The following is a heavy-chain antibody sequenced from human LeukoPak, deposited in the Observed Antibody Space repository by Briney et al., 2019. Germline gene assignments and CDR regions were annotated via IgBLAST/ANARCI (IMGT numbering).Heavy chain of an antibody. CDR2: IYYSGST. J-gene: IGHJ5*02. CDR3: ARVEITMIVVVITTGWFDP. V-gene: IGHV4-59*12. D-gene: IGHD3-22*01. CDR1: GGSISSYY. Sequence: PSETLSLTCTVSGGSISSYYWSWIRQPPGKGLEWIGYIYYSGSTNYNPSLKSRVTISVDTSKNQFSLKLSSVTAADTAVYYCARVEITMIVVVITTGWFDPWGQGTLVTVSS.